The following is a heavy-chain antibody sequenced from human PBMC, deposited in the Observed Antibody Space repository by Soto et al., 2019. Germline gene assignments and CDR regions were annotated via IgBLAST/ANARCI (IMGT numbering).Heavy chain of an antibody. Sequence: EVQLVESGGGLVKPGGSLRLSCAASGFTFSNAWMNWVRQAPGKGLEWVGRIKSKTDGGTTDYAAPVKGRFTISRDDSHATLYRQMMSLKTDDTAVYYCTSDRGYCSGGSCYEIDYWGQGTLVIVSS. J-gene: IGHJ4*02. V-gene: IGHV3-15*07. CDR1: GFTFSNAW. CDR3: TSDRGYCSGGSCYEIDY. CDR2: IKSKTDGGTT. D-gene: IGHD2-15*01.